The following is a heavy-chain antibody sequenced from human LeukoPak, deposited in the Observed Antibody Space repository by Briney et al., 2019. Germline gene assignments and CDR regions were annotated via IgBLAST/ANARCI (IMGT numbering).Heavy chain of an antibody. CDR1: GFIFSGYG. D-gene: IGHD6-13*01. CDR3: AKESDVAAAGIDY. J-gene: IGHJ4*02. V-gene: IGHV3-30*02. CDR2: IRYEGSNK. Sequence: GGSLRLSCAASGFIFSGYGMHWVREAPGKGLQWVTFIRYEGSNKYYADSVKGRFTISRDNSKNTLYLQMNSLRVEDTAVYYCAKESDVAAAGIDYWGQGTLVTVSS.